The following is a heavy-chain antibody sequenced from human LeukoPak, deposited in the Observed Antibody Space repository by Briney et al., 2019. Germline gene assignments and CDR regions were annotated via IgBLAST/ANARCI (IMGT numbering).Heavy chain of an antibody. V-gene: IGHV3-7*01. Sequence: GGSLRLSCVASGFTFSHYWMSWVRQAPGKGLEWVANIKEDGSIEDYVDSVKGRFTVSRDNAKNSLYLEMDSLRVEDTAVYYCVSQQVAPPWGQGTLVIVSS. D-gene: IGHD5-12*01. J-gene: IGHJ5*02. CDR3: VSQQVAPP. CDR1: GFTFSHYW. CDR2: IKEDGSIE.